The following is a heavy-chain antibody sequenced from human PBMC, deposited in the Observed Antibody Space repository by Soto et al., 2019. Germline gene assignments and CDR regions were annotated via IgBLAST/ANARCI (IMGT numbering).Heavy chain of an antibody. CDR3: ASHDPGARFDP. V-gene: IGHV1-2*02. CDR1: RYIFTAYF. D-gene: IGHD1-1*01. Sequence: QVQLVQSGAEVKKPGASVKVSCKAPRYIFTAYFMHWVRQAPGQGLEWMGWINPNNGATHYGLSFQGRVTMTSDTSISTAYMELSSLRSDDTAVYYCASHDPGARFDPWGQGTRVIVPS. CDR2: INPNNGAT. J-gene: IGHJ5*02.